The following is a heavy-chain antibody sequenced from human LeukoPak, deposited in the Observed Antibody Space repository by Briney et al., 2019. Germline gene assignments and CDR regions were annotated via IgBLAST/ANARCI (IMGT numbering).Heavy chain of an antibody. D-gene: IGHD1-14*01. CDR1: GFTFSSYA. V-gene: IGHV3-23*01. J-gene: IGHJ4*02. CDR3: AKDPESRRTFDY. Sequence: GGSLRLSCAASGFTFSSYAMSWVRQAPGKGLEWVSAISGSGGSAYYADSVKGRFTISRDNSKNTLYLQMNSLRAEDTAVYYCAKDPESRRTFDYWGQGTLVTVSS. CDR2: ISGSGGSA.